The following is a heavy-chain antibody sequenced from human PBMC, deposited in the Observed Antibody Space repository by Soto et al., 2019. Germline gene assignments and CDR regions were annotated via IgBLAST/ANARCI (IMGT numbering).Heavy chain of an antibody. CDR3: AGYLKDIVVVPAALDYYYYGMDV. D-gene: IGHD2-2*01. V-gene: IGHV1-69*13. CDR1: GGTFSSYA. CDR2: IIPIFGTA. Sequence: SVKVSCKASGGTFSSYAISWVRQAPGQGLEWMGGIIPIFGTANYAQKFQGRVTITADESTSTAYMELSSLRSEDTAVYYCAGYLKDIVVVPAALDYYYYGMDVWGQGTTVTVSS. J-gene: IGHJ6*02.